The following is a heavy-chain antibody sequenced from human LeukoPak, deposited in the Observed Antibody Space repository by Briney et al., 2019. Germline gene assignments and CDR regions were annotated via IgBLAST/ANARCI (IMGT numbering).Heavy chain of an antibody. Sequence: GGSLRLSCAASGFTFNNYWMSWVRQAPGKGLEWVANIKQDGSEKYYVDSVKGRFTISRDNAKNSLYLQMNSLRAEDTAVYYCARVASRDGYKGYFDYWGQGTLVTVSS. CDR3: ARVASRDGYKGYFDY. CDR2: IKQDGSEK. CDR1: GFTFNNYW. V-gene: IGHV3-7*01. J-gene: IGHJ4*02. D-gene: IGHD5-24*01.